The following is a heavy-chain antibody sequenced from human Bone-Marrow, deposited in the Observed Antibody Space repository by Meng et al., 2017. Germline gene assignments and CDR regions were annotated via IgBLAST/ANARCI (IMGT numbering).Heavy chain of an antibody. Sequence: SETLSLTCAVYGGSFSGYYWSWIRQPPGKGLEWIGEINHIGNTNYNPSRKSRVTIPVDTSKNQLSLKLSSETAADTAVYYCARIPPDYGGNSCDYWGQGTLVTVSS. CDR3: ARIPPDYGGNSCDY. V-gene: IGHV4-34*01. D-gene: IGHD4-23*01. CDR2: INHIGNT. J-gene: IGHJ4*02. CDR1: GGSFSGYY.